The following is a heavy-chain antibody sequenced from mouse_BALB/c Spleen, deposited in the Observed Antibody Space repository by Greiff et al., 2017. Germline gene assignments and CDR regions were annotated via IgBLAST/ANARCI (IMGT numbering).Heavy chain of an antibody. D-gene: IGHD2-4*01. CDR3: ARRGYDYEGFAY. V-gene: IGHV5-17*02. Sequence: EVQLVESGGGLVQPGGSRKLSCAASGFTFSSFGMHWVRQAPEKGLEWVAYISSGSSTIYYADTVKGRFTISRDNPKNTLFLQMTSLRSEDTAMYYCARRGYDYEGFAYWGQGTLVTVSA. CDR2: ISSGSSTI. CDR1: GFTFSSFG. J-gene: IGHJ3*01.